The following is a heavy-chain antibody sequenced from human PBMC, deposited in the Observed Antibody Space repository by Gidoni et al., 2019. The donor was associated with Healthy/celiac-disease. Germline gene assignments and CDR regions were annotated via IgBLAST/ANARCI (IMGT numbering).Heavy chain of an antibody. Sequence: QVKLVQSGAEVKRPGASVKVSCKVSGYTITELSMHWVRQAPGQGLEWMGGFDPEDGETIYAQKFQGRVTMTEDTSTDTAYMELSSLRSEDTAVYYCATGLGYCSGGSCYSYWGQGTLVTVSS. V-gene: IGHV1-24*01. CDR2: FDPEDGET. CDR1: GYTITELS. J-gene: IGHJ4*02. CDR3: ATGLGYCSGGSCYSY. D-gene: IGHD2-15*01.